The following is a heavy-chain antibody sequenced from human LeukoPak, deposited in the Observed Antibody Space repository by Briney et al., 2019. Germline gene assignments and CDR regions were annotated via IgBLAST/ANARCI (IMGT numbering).Heavy chain of an antibody. CDR2: VYHGGNS. CDR1: GYSISNGYY. V-gene: IGHV4-38-2*02. Sequence: SETLSLTCTVSGYSISNGYYWGWIRQSPGKKLEFIGSVYHGGNSYYKASLKSRVTISLDTSKNQFSLRLTSVTAADTAVYYCARSYSGSFLYWGQGPLVTVSS. CDR3: ARSYSGSFLY. D-gene: IGHD1-26*01. J-gene: IGHJ4*02.